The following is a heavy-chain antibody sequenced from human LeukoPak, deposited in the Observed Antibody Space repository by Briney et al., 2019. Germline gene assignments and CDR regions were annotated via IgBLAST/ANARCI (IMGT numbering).Heavy chain of an antibody. V-gene: IGHV3-48*04. D-gene: IGHD1-26*01. CDR3: ARDHMGYDY. CDR2: ISSGGSTT. J-gene: IGHJ4*02. CDR1: GFTFSSYS. Sequence: GGSLRLSCAASGFTFSSYSMNWVRQAPGKGLEWVSYISSGGSTTYYAGSVKGRFTVSRDNAKNSLYLQMNSLRAEDTAVYYCARDHMGYDYWGQGTLVTASS.